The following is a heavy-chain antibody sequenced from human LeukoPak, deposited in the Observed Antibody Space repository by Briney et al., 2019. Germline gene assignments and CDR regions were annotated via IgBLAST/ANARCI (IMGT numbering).Heavy chain of an antibody. J-gene: IGHJ5*01. CDR1: GFTFSNYG. V-gene: IGHV3-23*01. D-gene: IGHD6-13*01. CDR2: ISGSGGST. Sequence: GGTLRLSCAVSGFTFSNYGMSWVRQAPGKGLEWVSAISGSGGSTYYADSVKGRFTISRDNSKNTMYLQMNSLRAEDTAIYHCAKSSGYNSRGWFDSWGQGTLVTVSS. CDR3: AKSSGYNSRGWFDS.